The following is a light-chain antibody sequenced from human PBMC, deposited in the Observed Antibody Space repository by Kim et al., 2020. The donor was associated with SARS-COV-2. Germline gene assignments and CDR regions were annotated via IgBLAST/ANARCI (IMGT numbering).Light chain of an antibody. V-gene: IGLV3-9*01. J-gene: IGLJ2*01. CDR2: RDS. Sequence: SVALGQTARITCGGNNIGSKNVHWYQQKPGQAPVLVIYRDSNRPSGIPERFSGSNSGNTATLTISRAQAGDEADYYCQVWDSSTVVFGGRTKLTVL. CDR3: QVWDSSTVV. CDR1: NIGSKN.